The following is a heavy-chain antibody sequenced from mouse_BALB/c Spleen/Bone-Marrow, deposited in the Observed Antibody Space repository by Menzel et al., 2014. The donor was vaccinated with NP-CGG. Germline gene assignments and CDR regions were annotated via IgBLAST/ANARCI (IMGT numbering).Heavy chain of an antibody. CDR3: TRGGSSPYYFDY. CDR2: IYPSDSYT. CDR1: GYTFTSYW. Sequence: VQLQESGAELVRPGASVKLSCKASGYTFTSYWISWVKQRPGQGLEWIGNIYPSDSYTNYNQKFKDRATLTVDKSSTTAYMQLSSPTSEDSAVYYCTRGGSSPYYFDYWGQGSTLTVSS. J-gene: IGHJ2*01. V-gene: IGHV1-69*02. D-gene: IGHD1-1*01.